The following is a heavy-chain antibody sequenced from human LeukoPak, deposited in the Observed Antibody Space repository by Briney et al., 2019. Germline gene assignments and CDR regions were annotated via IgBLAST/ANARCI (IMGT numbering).Heavy chain of an antibody. V-gene: IGHV1-2*02. D-gene: IGHD6-19*01. J-gene: IGHJ2*01. CDR1: GGTFSSYA. Sequence: ASVKVSCKASGGTFSSYAISWVRQAPGQGLEWMGFINPNSGGTDYAQKFQGRVTMTRDTSIYTAYMELSSLRSDDTAVYYCARRRPVAATYWLFDLWGRGTLVTVSS. CDR2: INPNSGGT. CDR3: ARRRPVAATYWLFDL.